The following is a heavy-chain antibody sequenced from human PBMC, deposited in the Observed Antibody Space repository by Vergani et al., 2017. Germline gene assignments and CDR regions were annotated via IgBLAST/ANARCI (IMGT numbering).Heavy chain of an antibody. CDR3: AKSTPQEYCGGDCYSGWFDP. D-gene: IGHD2-21*02. V-gene: IGHV3-23*01. Sequence: EVQLLESGGGLVQPGGSLRLSCAASGFTFSSYAMSWVRQAPGKGLEWVPAISGSGGSTYYADSVKGRFTISRDNSKNTLYLKMNSLRAEDTAVYYCAKSTPQEYCGGDCYSGWFDPWGQGTLVTVSS. J-gene: IGHJ5*02. CDR1: GFTFSSYA. CDR2: ISGSGGST.